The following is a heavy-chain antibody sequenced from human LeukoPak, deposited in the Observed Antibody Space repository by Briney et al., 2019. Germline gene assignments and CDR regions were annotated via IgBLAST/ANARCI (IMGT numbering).Heavy chain of an antibody. D-gene: IGHD6-13*01. CDR3: AKGLIAAGGMFNY. J-gene: IGHJ4*02. Sequence: GGSLRLSCAASGFTFGSYAMSWVRQAPGKGLEWVSGISGSGGSTYYADSVKGRFTVSRDNSKNTLYLQMNSLRADDTAVYYCAKGLIAAGGMFNYWGQGNLATVSS. CDR2: ISGSGGST. CDR1: GFTFGSYA. V-gene: IGHV3-23*01.